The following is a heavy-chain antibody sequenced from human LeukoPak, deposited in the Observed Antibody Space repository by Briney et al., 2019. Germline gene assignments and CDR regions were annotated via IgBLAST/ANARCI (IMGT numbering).Heavy chain of an antibody. CDR1: GFTFSSYG. Sequence: GGSLRLSCAASGFTFSSYGMHWVRQAPGKGLEWVAVIWYDGSNKYYADSVKGRFTISRDNSKNTLYLQMNSLRAEDTAVYYCARDTAARFFYYYMDVWGKGTTVTASS. CDR2: IWYDGSNK. J-gene: IGHJ6*03. D-gene: IGHD6-6*01. V-gene: IGHV3-33*01. CDR3: ARDTAARFFYYYMDV.